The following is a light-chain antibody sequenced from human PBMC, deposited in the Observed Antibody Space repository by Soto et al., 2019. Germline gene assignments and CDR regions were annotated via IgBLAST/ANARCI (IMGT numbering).Light chain of an antibody. CDR1: SSDVGGSNF. CDR2: DVA. CDR3: SSYTSSSTFYV. Sequence: QSVLTQPASVSDSPGQSITISCTGTSSDVGGSNFVSWYQQHPGKPPKLIIYDVANRPSGVSNRFSGSKSGSTASLIISRLQTEDEADYYCSSYTSSSTFYVFGTGTKVTVL. V-gene: IGLV2-14*03. J-gene: IGLJ1*01.